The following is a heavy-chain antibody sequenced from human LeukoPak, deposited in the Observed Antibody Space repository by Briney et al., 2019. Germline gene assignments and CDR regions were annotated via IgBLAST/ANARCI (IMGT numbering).Heavy chain of an antibody. J-gene: IGHJ4*02. V-gene: IGHV1-69*01. CDR1: GGTFISYA. CDR3: ARAHDSSGYYYLDY. D-gene: IGHD3-22*01. CDR2: IIPIFGTA. Sequence: SVKVSCKASGGTFISYAISWVRQAPGQGLEWMGGIIPIFGTANYAQKFQGRVTITSDESTSTAYMGLSSLRSEDTAGYYCARAHDSSGYYYLDYWGQGTLVTVSS.